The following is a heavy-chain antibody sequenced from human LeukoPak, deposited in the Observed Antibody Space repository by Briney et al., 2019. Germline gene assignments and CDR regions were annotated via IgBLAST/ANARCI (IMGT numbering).Heavy chain of an antibody. CDR2: IYYSGNT. CDR1: GGSISSYY. CDR3: ASFPFYYYDSSGYQST. V-gene: IGHV4-59*01. J-gene: IGHJ4*02. Sequence: SETLSLTCTVSGGSISSYYWSWIRQPPGKGLEWIGHIYYSGNTNYNPSLKSRVTFSVETSKNQFSLKLSSVTAADTAVYYCASFPFYYYDSSGYQSTWGQGTLVTVSS. D-gene: IGHD3-22*01.